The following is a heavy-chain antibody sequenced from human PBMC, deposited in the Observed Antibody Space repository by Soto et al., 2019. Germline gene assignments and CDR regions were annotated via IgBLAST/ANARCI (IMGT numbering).Heavy chain of an antibody. Sequence: GGSLRLSCAASGFTFSSYGMHWVRQAPGKGLEWVAVIWYDGSNKYYADSVKGRFTISRDNSKNTLYLQMNSLRAEDTAVYYCARVFEAYCGGDCYPFDYWGQGTLVTVSS. V-gene: IGHV3-33*01. CDR3: ARVFEAYCGGDCYPFDY. J-gene: IGHJ4*02. CDR2: IWYDGSNK. CDR1: GFTFSSYG. D-gene: IGHD2-21*02.